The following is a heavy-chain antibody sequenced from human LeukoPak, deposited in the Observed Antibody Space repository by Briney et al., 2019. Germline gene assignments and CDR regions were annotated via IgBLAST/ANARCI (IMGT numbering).Heavy chain of an antibody. J-gene: IGHJ3*02. Sequence: GESLKISCKGSGTNFTTYVIGWVRQIPGKGLEWVGVIKPGDSHTIYSPSFQGHVTISADKSIGTAYLQRSSLKASDTAMYYCARWSVAAAGTGPDDAFDIWGQGTMVTVSS. CDR3: ARWSVAAAGTGPDDAFDI. CDR1: GTNFTTYV. D-gene: IGHD6-13*01. V-gene: IGHV5-51*01. CDR2: IKPGDSHT.